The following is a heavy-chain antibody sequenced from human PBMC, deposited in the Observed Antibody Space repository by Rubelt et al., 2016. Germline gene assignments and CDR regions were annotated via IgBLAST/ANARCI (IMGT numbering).Heavy chain of an antibody. J-gene: IGHJ4*02. V-gene: IGHV1-46*01. CDR3: ARDAWYDILTGYIFGDY. Sequence: MHWVRQAPGQGLEWMGIINPSGGSTSYAQKFQGRVTMTRDTSTSTAYMELSRLRSDDTAVYYCARDAWYDILTGYIFGDYWGQGTLVTVSS. D-gene: IGHD3-9*01. CDR2: INPSGGST.